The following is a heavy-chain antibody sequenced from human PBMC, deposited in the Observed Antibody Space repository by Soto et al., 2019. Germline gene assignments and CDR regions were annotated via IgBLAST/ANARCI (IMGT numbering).Heavy chain of an antibody. V-gene: IGHV2-26*01. CDR1: GFSLSNTRMG. J-gene: IGHJ4*02. D-gene: IGHD6-19*01. CDR2: IFSNDEK. Sequence: SGPTLVNPTETLTLTCTVSGFSLSNTRMGVSWIRQPPGKALEWLAHIFSNDEKSYSTSLKSRLTISKDTSKSQVVLTMTNMDPVDTATYYCARARGGWFSPPYYFDYWGQGTLVTVSS. CDR3: ARARGGWFSPPYYFDY.